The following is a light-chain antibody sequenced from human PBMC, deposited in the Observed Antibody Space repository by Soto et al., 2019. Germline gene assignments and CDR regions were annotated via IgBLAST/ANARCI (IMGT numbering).Light chain of an antibody. CDR1: HIITSD. CDR2: GAS. V-gene: IGKV3-20*01. Sequence: EIVMTQSPGTLSVSPGERVTLSCRASHIITSDLAWYQQKPGQAPRLLIYGASSRATGIPDRFSGSGSGTDFTLTISRLEPEDFAVYYCQQYGSSPRTFGQGTKVDIK. CDR3: QQYGSSPRT. J-gene: IGKJ1*01.